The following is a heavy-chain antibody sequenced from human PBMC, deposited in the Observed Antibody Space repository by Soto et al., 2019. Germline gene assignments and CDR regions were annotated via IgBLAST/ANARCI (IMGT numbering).Heavy chain of an antibody. Sequence: EVQLVESGGGLVQPGGSLRLSCVDSGFTFSSYWMSWVRQARGKGLEWVGNIKQDGSEENYVDSVKGRFTISRDTAKNSMYLQMNSLRAEDTAVYYGARIAASGRGWDVWGQGTTVVVSS. J-gene: IGHJ6*02. D-gene: IGHD6-13*01. CDR1: GFTFSSYW. CDR2: IKQDGSEE. V-gene: IGHV3-7*01. CDR3: ARIAASGRGWDV.